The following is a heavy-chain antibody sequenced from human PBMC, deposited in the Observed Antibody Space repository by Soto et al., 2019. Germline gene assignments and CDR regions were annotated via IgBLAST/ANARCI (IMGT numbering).Heavy chain of an antibody. Sequence: QITLKESGPTLVKPTQTLTLTGTFSGFSLTTTGLGVGWIRQPPGKTLEFLASIYWYDFQRYSPSLKSRLTITKDTSRNQVVLTMTNMDPADTATYYCAHRPDGSHFDYWGQGILVTVSS. D-gene: IGHD6-25*01. CDR1: GFSLTTTGLG. V-gene: IGHV2-5*01. J-gene: IGHJ4*02. CDR2: IYWYDFQ. CDR3: AHRPDGSHFDY.